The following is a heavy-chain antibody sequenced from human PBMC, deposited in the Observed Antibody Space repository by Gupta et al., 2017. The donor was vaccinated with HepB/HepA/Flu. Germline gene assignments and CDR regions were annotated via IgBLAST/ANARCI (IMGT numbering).Heavy chain of an antibody. D-gene: IGHD3-10*01. Sequence: EVQLVESGGGVVQPGGSLRLSCAASGFTFADYAMHWVRQAPGKGLEWVSLISGDGGSTYYADSVKGRFTISRDNSKNSLYLQMNSLRTEDTALYYCAKDRSMVRGIKSIYYYYYGMDVWGQGTTVTVSS. V-gene: IGHV3-43*02. CDR1: GFTFADYA. J-gene: IGHJ6*02. CDR2: ISGDGGST. CDR3: AKDRSMVRGIKSIYYYYYGMDV.